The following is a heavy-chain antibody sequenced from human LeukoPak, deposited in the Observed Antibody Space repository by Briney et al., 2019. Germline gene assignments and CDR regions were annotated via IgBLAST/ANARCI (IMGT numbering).Heavy chain of an antibody. CDR2: ISWDGGST. CDR1: GFTFDDYT. D-gene: IGHD3-10*01. Sequence: PGGSLRLSCAASGFTFDDYTMHWVRQAPGKGLEWVSLISWDGGSTYYADSVKGRFTISRDNSKNSLYLQMNSLRTEDTALYYCAKDMGRGVIVDYWGQGTLVTVSS. V-gene: IGHV3-43*01. CDR3: AKDMGRGVIVDY. J-gene: IGHJ4*02.